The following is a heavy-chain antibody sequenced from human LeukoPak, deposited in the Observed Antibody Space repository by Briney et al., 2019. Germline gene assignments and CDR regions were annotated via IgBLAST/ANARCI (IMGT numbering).Heavy chain of an antibody. CDR3: ASEISGTYYNPLGYMDV. CDR1: GGSIGFYY. J-gene: IGHJ6*03. D-gene: IGHD3-10*01. Sequence: SETLSLTCTVSGGSIGFYYWNWIRQPAGKGLEWIGRIFTSGIANYNPSLKSRVTMSVDTSKNQFSLNLSSVTAADTAVYYCASEISGTYYNPLGYMDVWGKGTTVTVSS. V-gene: IGHV4-4*07. CDR2: IFTSGIA.